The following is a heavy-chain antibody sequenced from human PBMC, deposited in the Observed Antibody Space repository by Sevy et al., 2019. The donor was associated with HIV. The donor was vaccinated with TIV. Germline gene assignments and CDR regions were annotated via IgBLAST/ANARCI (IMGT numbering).Heavy chain of an antibody. J-gene: IGHJ4*02. D-gene: IGHD6-19*01. Sequence: ASVKVSCKASGYFFTGYYLHWVRQTPGQGLEWMGRINPNSGGRNYAQNFQGRVTMTRDTSISTAYMELSRLRSDDTAVYYCARGGGYSSGLWTFDYWGQGTLVTVSS. CDR2: INPNSGGR. V-gene: IGHV1-2*06. CDR1: GYFFTGYY. CDR3: ARGGGYSSGLWTFDY.